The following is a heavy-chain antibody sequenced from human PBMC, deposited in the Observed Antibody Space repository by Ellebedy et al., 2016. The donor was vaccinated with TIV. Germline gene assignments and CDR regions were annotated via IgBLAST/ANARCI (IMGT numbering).Heavy chain of an antibody. J-gene: IGHJ2*01. Sequence: SLKISXAASGFTFDDYAMHWVRQAPGKGLAWVSGISWNCGSIGYADSVKGRFTISRDNAKNSLYLQMNSLRAEDTALYYCAKDNQWELRYWYFDLWGRGTLVTVSS. V-gene: IGHV3-9*01. CDR2: ISWNCGSI. D-gene: IGHD1-26*01. CDR3: AKDNQWELRYWYFDL. CDR1: GFTFDDYA.